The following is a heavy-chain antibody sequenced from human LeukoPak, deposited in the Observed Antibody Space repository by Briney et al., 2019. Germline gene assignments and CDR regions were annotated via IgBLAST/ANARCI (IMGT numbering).Heavy chain of an antibody. V-gene: IGHV4-59*01. D-gene: IGHD3-22*01. Sequence: SETLSLTCTVSGGSISDYYWSWIRQPPGKGLQWLGYIYYSGSTNYNPSLKSRVTVSLDTSKKQFSLKLRSVTAADTVVYYCVSNYYENSSFVECWGQGILVTVSS. CDR2: IYYSGST. CDR3: VSNYYENSSFVEC. CDR1: GGSISDYY. J-gene: IGHJ4*02.